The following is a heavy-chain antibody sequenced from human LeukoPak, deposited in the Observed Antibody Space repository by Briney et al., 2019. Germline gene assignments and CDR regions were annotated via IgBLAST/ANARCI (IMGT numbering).Heavy chain of an antibody. Sequence: GGSLRLSCAAAVFTFSDYYMSWIRQAPGKGLEWVSYISSSGSTIYYADSVKGRFTISRDNAKNSLYLQMNSLRAEDTAVYYCARVGYYDFWSGYYLDYWGQGTLVTVSS. CDR3: ARVGYYDFWSGYYLDY. CDR1: VFTFSDYY. J-gene: IGHJ4*02. V-gene: IGHV3-11*04. CDR2: ISSSGSTI. D-gene: IGHD3-3*01.